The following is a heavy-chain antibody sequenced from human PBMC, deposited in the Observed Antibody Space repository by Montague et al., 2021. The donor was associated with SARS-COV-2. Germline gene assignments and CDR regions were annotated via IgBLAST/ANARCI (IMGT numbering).Heavy chain of an antibody. CDR2: ISYDGSNK. V-gene: IGHV3-30*04. D-gene: IGHD1-26*01. CDR1: GFTSSSYA. J-gene: IGHJ4*02. Sequence: SLRLSCAASGFTSSSYAMHWVRQAPGKGLEWVAVISYDGSNKYYADSVKGRFTISRDNSKNTLYLQMNSLRAEDTAVYYCARPESGSYLGPFDYWGQGTLVTVSS. CDR3: ARPESGSYLGPFDY.